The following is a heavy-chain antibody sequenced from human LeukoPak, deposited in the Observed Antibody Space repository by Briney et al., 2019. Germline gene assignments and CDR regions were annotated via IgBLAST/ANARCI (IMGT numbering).Heavy chain of an antibody. CDR2: IHSSGTT. D-gene: IGHD1-26*01. V-gene: IGHV4-59*11. Sequence: SETLSLNCAVSGDPINSHYWNWLRRPPGKGLEWVAYIHSSGTTSTIPSLSSRVTVSLDTSKNQFSLRLTSLSSADTAVYYCAREVQTGGNYYLDYFTYMDVWGKGATVTVSS. CDR1: GDPINSHY. J-gene: IGHJ6*03. CDR3: AREVQTGGNYYLDYFTYMDV.